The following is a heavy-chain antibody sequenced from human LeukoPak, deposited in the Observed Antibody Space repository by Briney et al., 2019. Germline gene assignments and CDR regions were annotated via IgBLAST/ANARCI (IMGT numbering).Heavy chain of an antibody. CDR1: GFTFSSYG. CDR3: AKDLMVRGVTIFDY. D-gene: IGHD3-10*01. V-gene: IGHV3-30*18. J-gene: IGHJ4*02. CDR2: ISYDGSNK. Sequence: GGSLRLSCAASGFTFSSYGMHWVRQAPGKGLEGVAVISYDGSNKYYADSVKGRFTISRDNSKNTLYLQMNSLRAEDTAVYYCAKDLMVRGVTIFDYWGQGTLVTVSS.